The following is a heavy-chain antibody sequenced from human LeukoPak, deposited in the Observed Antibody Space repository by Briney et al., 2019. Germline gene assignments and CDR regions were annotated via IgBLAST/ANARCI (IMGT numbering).Heavy chain of an antibody. CDR1: GFTFSDCT. CDR3: AREARGYSYGARYDIDY. CDR2: SSSTGSAR. D-gene: IGHD5-18*01. J-gene: IGHJ4*02. V-gene: IGHV3-48*01. Sequence: GGSLRLSCAASGFTFSDCTMNWVRQAPGKGLEWVSYSSSTGSARDYADSVKGRFTISRDNAKKSLSLLMNSLRAEDTAVYFCAREARGYSYGARYDIDYWGQGTLVTVSS.